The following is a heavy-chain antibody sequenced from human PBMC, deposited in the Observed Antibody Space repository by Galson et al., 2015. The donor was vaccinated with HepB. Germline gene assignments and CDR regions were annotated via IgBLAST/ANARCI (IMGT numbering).Heavy chain of an antibody. V-gene: IGHV1-3*01. CDR1: GYTFTSYA. D-gene: IGHD1-26*01. Sequence: SCKASGYTFTSYAMHWVRQAPGQRLEWMGWINAGNGNTKYSQKFQGRVTITRDTSASTAYMELSSLRSEDTAVYYCARVWVGAYFDYWGQGTLVTVSS. CDR2: INAGNGNT. J-gene: IGHJ4*02. CDR3: ARVWVGAYFDY.